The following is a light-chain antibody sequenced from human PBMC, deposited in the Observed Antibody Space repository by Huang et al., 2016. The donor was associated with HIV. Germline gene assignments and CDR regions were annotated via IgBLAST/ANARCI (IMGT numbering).Light chain of an antibody. V-gene: IGKV4-1*01. CDR3: HQYYNTPYT. CDR1: QSVLDNSNNKNC. J-gene: IGKJ2*01. CDR2: WAS. Sequence: DIVMTQSPDSLAVSLGERATINCKSSQSVLDNSNNKNCLAWFQQKPGQPPKLLMYWASSREAGVPDRFSGSGSGTDFTLTISSLQAEDVAVYYCHQYYNTPYTFGQGTKLEIK.